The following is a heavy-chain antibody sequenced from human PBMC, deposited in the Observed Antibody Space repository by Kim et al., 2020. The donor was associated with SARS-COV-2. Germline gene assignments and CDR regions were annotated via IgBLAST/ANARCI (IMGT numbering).Heavy chain of an antibody. J-gene: IGHJ6*02. D-gene: IGHD4-17*01. V-gene: IGHV3-23*01. Sequence: GESRFTIARDNSKNTVYLQMNRLRAEDTAVYYCAKGRASLRCYFYYGMDVWGQGTTVTVSS. CDR3: AKGRASLRCYFYYGMDV.